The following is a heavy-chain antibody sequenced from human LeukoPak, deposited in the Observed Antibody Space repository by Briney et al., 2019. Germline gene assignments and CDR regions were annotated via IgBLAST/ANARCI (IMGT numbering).Heavy chain of an antibody. Sequence: TGGSLRLSCAPSGFTFSSYGMHWVRQAPGQGLEWVAYIQYDGSNEQYGDSVKGRFSISRDSSKNILYLQMNSLRAEDTAVYYCARDPGAYSSSPIDYWGQGTLVTVSS. CDR3: ARDPGAYSSSPIDY. CDR2: IQYDGSNE. CDR1: GFTFSSYG. V-gene: IGHV3-30*02. D-gene: IGHD6-6*01. J-gene: IGHJ4*02.